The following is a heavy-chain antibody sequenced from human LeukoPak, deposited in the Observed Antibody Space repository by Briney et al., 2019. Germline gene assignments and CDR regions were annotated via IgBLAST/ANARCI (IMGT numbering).Heavy chain of an antibody. V-gene: IGHV4-59*01. CDR2: IYYSGST. CDR3: ARSAVVSANAFDI. J-gene: IGHJ3*02. D-gene: IGHD3-22*01. CDR1: GGSISSYY. Sequence: SETLSLTCTVSGGSISSYYWSWIWQPPGKGLEWIGYIYYSGSTNYNPSLKSRVTISVDTSKNQFSLKLSSVTAADTAVYYCARSAVVSANAFDIWGQGTMVTVSS.